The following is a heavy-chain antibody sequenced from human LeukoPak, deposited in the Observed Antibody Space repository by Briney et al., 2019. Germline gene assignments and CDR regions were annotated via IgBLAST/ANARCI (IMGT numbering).Heavy chain of an antibody. D-gene: IGHD2-2*01. CDR1: GFTFSSYA. CDR3: VKDGDIVVVPAAMGPFDY. CDR2: IRSNGGST. J-gene: IGHJ4*02. V-gene: IGHV3-64D*06. Sequence: GGSLRLSCSASGFTFSSYAMHWVRQAPGKRLEYVSAIRSNGGSTYYADSVKGRFTISSDNSKNTLYLQMSSLRAEDTAVYYCVKDGDIVVVPAAMGPFDYWGQGTLVTVSS.